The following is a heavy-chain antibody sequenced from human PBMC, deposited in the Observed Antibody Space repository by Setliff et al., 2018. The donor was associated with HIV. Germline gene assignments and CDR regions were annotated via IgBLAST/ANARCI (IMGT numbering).Heavy chain of an antibody. CDR1: GFTFDTFH. V-gene: IGHV3-21*01. CDR2: ISGSGTAV. Sequence: LRLSCVTSGFTFDTFHMNWVRQAPGKGLEWVSSISGSGTAVDYADSVRGRFTISRDNAKNTLYLQLNTLRAEDTAVYYCARDERFADYVGYFFDSWDQGTLVTVSS. J-gene: IGHJ4*02. D-gene: IGHD3-10*02. CDR3: ARDERFADYVGYFFDS.